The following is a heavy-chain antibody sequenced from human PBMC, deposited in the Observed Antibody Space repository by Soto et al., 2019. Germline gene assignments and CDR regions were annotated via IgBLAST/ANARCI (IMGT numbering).Heavy chain of an antibody. D-gene: IGHD1-26*01. V-gene: IGHV3-21*01. Sequence: EVQLVESGGGLVKPGGSLRLSCAASGFTFSSCSVNWVRQAPGKGLEWVSSISSGSRYIYYADSVKGRFTISRDNAKNSLYLQMNSLRAEDTAVYSCARDIVGTNRGFDYWGQGTLVTVSS. J-gene: IGHJ4*02. CDR3: ARDIVGTNRGFDY. CDR1: GFTFSSCS. CDR2: ISSGSRYI.